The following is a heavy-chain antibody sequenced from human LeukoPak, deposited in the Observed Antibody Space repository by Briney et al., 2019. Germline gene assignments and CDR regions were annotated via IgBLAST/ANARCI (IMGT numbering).Heavy chain of an antibody. CDR2: ISVRSNYI. D-gene: IGHD3-22*01. V-gene: IGHV3-21*01. CDR3: VRLRRNSDTSGYYYYDF. CDR1: GYTFSSFS. Sequence: GGSLRLSCAASGYTFSSFSINWVRQAPGKGLEWVSSISVRSNYIYYADSVRGRFTISRDDARDSLYLQMNSLRAEDTAVYYCVRLRRNSDTSGYYYYDFWGQGTLVTVSS. J-gene: IGHJ4*02.